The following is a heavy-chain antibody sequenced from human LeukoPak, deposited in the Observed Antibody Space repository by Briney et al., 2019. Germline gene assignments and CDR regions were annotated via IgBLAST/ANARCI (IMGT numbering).Heavy chain of an antibody. CDR2: ISAYNGNT. CDR3: ARDYGDYVFDY. V-gene: IGHV1-18*01. Sequence: GASVTVSFTSSAYTFTIYGISWVRQAPGQGLEWMGWISAYNGNTKYAQKLRGRVTMTTDTSTSTAYMELRSLRSDDTAVYYCARDYGDYVFDYWGQGTLVTVSS. J-gene: IGHJ4*02. D-gene: IGHD4-17*01. CDR1: AYTFTIYG.